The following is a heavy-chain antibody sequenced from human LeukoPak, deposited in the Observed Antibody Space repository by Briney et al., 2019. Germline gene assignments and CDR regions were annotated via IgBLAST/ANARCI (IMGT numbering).Heavy chain of an antibody. V-gene: IGHV1-8*01. CDR1: GYTFTSYD. J-gene: IGHJ4*02. D-gene: IGHD3-9*01. Sequence: ASVKVSCKASGYTFTSYDINWVRQATGQGLEWMGWMNPNSGNTGYAQKFQGRVTMTRNTSISTAYMELSSLKAEDTAIYYCAKHLRTHVWFFDYWGQGTLVTVSS. CDR2: MNPNSGNT. CDR3: AKHLRTHVWFFDY.